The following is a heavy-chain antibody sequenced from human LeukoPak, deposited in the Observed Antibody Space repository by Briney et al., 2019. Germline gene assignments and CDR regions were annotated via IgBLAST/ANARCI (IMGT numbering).Heavy chain of an antibody. CDR2: ILYDGSNK. CDR1: GFSVTDYA. D-gene: IGHD6-19*01. Sequence: PGRSLRLSCAASGFSVTDYAMHWVRQTPGKGLQWVAIILYDGSNKYYADSVKGRFTISRDNSENTLYLEMTSLSAEDTAVYYCARDLRVSGWYPALWGQGTLVTVSS. J-gene: IGHJ4*02. CDR3: ARDLRVSGWYPAL. V-gene: IGHV3-30*04.